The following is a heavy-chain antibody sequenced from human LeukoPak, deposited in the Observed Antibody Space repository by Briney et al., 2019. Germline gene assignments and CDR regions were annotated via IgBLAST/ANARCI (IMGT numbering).Heavy chain of an antibody. Sequence: ASVKVSCKAVGYTFTSYYLHWVRQAPGQGLEWMGWINPDSGETNFLQRYRGRVTMTRDTSISTAYMELTWLTSDDTAIYYCARGGYSSSLYDYLGQGTLVTVSS. CDR1: GYTFTSYY. CDR2: INPDSGET. V-gene: IGHV1-2*02. J-gene: IGHJ4*02. CDR3: ARGGYSSSLYDY. D-gene: IGHD6-13*01.